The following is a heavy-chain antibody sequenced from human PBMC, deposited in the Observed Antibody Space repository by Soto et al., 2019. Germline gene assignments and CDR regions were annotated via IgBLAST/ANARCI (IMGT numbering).Heavy chain of an antibody. CDR1: GGSFSGYY. V-gene: IGHV4-34*01. CDR2: INHSGST. Sequence: QVQLQQWGAGLLKPSETLSLTCAVYGGSFSGYYWSWIRQPPGKGLEWIGEINHSGSTNYNPSLKSRGTISVDTSKNQFSLKLSSVTAADTAVYYCARDIAVAGLYYYYGIDVWGQGDHGHRLL. D-gene: IGHD6-19*01. CDR3: ARDIAVAGLYYYYGIDV. J-gene: IGHJ6*02.